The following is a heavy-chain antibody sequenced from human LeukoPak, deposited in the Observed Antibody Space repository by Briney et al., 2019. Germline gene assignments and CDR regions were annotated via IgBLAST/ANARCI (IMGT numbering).Heavy chain of an antibody. CDR2: IKQDGSEK. J-gene: IGHJ3*02. CDR1: GFTFSSYW. V-gene: IGHV3-7*01. D-gene: IGHD6-19*01. Sequence: QAGGSLRLSCAASGFTFSSYWMSWVRQAPGKGLEWVANIKQDGSEKYYVDSVKGRFTISRDNAKKSLYLQMNSLRADDTAVYYCARGASVVAGNDNAFDIWGQGTMVIVSS. CDR3: ARGASVVAGNDNAFDI.